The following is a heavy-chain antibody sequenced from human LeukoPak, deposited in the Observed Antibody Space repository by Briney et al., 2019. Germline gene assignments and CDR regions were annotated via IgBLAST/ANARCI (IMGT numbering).Heavy chain of an antibody. CDR1: GYTFTSYD. J-gene: IGHJ4*02. D-gene: IGHD3-3*01. Sequence: ASVKVSCKASGYTFTSYDINWVRQATGQGLEWMGWMNPNSGNTGYAQKFQGRVTMTRNTSISAAYMELNSLRSEDTAVYYCARGGVNYDFWSGYYELSDYWGQGTLVTVSS. CDR2: MNPNSGNT. V-gene: IGHV1-8*01. CDR3: ARGGVNYDFWSGYYELSDY.